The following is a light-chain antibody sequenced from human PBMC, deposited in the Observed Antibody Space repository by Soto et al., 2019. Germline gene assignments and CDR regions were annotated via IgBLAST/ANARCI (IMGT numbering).Light chain of an antibody. Sequence: DIQMTQSPSTLSASVGDRVTITCRASQSINNWLAWYQQKPGKAPKLLIYDASDLQSGVPSRFSGSGSGTEFTLTISSLQPDDFATYYCQQYHTYYTFGQGTYLEIK. CDR1: QSINNW. V-gene: IGKV1-5*01. J-gene: IGKJ2*01. CDR3: QQYHTYYT. CDR2: DAS.